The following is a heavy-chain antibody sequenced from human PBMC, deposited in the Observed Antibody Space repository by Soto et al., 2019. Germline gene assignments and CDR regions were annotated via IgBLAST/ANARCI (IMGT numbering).Heavy chain of an antibody. Sequence: SSGNGGCCGWIPQPPGKGLERIGSIYHSGSTYYNPSLKSRVTISVDTSKNQFSLKLRSVTAADPAVYYCARVRTDSAYRGQRTPVTVSS. CDR1: SSGNGGC. V-gene: IGHV4-38-2*02. J-gene: IGHJ4*02. CDR2: IYHSGST. CDR3: ARVRTDSAY.